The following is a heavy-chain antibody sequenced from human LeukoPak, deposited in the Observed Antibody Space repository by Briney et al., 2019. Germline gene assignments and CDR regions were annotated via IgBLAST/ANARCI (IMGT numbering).Heavy chain of an antibody. CDR1: GFNLGDAW. CDR2: IKPKTHGGTT. Sequence: GGSLRLSCAASGFNLGDAWMSWVRQAPGKGLDCVGRIKPKTHGGTTDYAESVNGRFSVSRDDSKNTMYLQLNNLTPEDTGLYHCAQLGGSGFWGQGTQVTVSP. D-gene: IGHD3-22*01. J-gene: IGHJ4*02. CDR3: AQLGGSGF. V-gene: IGHV3-15*01.